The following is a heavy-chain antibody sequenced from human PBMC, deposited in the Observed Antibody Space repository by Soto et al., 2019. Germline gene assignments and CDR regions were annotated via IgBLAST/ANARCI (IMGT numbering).Heavy chain of an antibody. Sequence: ASVKVSCKASGFTFTTSGVRWMRQARGQGIEWIGWIVVGSCNTNYAQKFQERVTITGDKSTSTAYMELSSLTSEDTAVYYCAAKYTGYDYGYFDSWGQGTQVTVSS. CDR2: IVVGSCNT. V-gene: IGHV1-58*01. CDR3: AAKYTGYDYGYFDS. D-gene: IGHD5-12*01. J-gene: IGHJ4*02. CDR1: GFTFTTSG.